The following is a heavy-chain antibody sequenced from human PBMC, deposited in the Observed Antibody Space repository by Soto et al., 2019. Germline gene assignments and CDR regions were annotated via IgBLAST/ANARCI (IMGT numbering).Heavy chain of an antibody. CDR3: ARHLNPYYYSYGTDV. V-gene: IGHV5-51*01. CDR2: IFPADSDT. Sequence: GESLKISCKAPGYSFTTYWIGWVRQMPGKGLEWMGIIFPADSDTRYSPSFQGQVTISGDKSISTAYLQWSSLKASDTAMYYCARHLNPYYYSYGTDVWGQGTTVTVSS. CDR1: GYSFTTYW. J-gene: IGHJ6*02.